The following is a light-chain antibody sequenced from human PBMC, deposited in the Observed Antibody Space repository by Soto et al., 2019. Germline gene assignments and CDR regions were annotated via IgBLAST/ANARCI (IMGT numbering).Light chain of an antibody. CDR2: GVS. V-gene: IGKV3-20*01. J-gene: IGKJ4*01. Sequence: EIVLTQSPGTLSLSPGERATLSCRASQRVSSNLLAWYQEKPGQAPRLLIYGVSKRATGIPDRFSGSGSGTDFTLTISRLEAEDFAEYYCRQYGTSLGFPVGGGTKVDIK. CDR3: RQYGTSLGFP. CDR1: QRVSSNL.